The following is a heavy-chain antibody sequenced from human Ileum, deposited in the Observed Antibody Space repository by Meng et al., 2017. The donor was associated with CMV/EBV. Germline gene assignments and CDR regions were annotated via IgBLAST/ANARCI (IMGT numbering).Heavy chain of an antibody. V-gene: IGHV3-7*01. CDR2: INENGRRT. J-gene: IGHJ6*02. CDR1: GSTLSSYW. CDR3: ARGKDNVISGDYCYGVDV. Sequence: GESLKISCEGSGSTLSSYWMNWVRRAPGQGLEWVANINENGRRTNYVDSVKGRFTISRDNPKNSVYLQMNSLRDEDTAVYYCARGKDNVISGDYCYGVDVWGQGTTVTVSS. D-gene: IGHD2/OR15-2a*01.